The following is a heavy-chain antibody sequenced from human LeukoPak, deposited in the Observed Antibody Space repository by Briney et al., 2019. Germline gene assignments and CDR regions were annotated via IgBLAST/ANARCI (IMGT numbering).Heavy chain of an antibody. D-gene: IGHD2-15*01. V-gene: IGHV4-31*03. CDR3: ARGHLGSALDY. J-gene: IGHJ4*02. CDR1: GDSISSSIYY. Sequence: SETLSLTCTVSGDSISSSIYYWSWIRQHSGKGLEWIGYIYYSGSTYYNPSLKSRVTMSVDTSKNQFSLKLSSVTAADTAVYYCARGHLGSALDYWGQGTLVTVSS. CDR2: IYYSGST.